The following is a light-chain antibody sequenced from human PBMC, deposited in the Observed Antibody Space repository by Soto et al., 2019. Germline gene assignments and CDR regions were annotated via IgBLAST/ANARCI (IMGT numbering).Light chain of an antibody. CDR1: QSITTY. J-gene: IGKJ4*01. CDR3: QQSYGTPLN. V-gene: IGKV1-39*01. CDR2: AAS. Sequence: DIQMTQSPSSLSASVGDRVTITCRASQSITTYLNWYQQKPDKAPRLLIYAASSLQSGVPSRFSGSGSGTDFTLTISNMQPEDFETYYCQQSYGTPLNFGGGNKVEI.